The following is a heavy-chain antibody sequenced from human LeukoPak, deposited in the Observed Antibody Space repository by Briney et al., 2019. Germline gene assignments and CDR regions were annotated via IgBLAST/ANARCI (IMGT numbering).Heavy chain of an antibody. CDR1: GFTFNSYA. Sequence: GGSLRLSCVASGFTFNSYAMSWVRQAPGKGLEWVSAIGGTGINTKYADSVNGRFTVSRDNSKNTLYLQINSLRADDTAMYYCAKASFGPGPYDYRGQGILVTVSS. J-gene: IGHJ4*02. D-gene: IGHD3-16*01. CDR2: IGGTGINT. CDR3: AKASFGPGPYDY. V-gene: IGHV3-23*01.